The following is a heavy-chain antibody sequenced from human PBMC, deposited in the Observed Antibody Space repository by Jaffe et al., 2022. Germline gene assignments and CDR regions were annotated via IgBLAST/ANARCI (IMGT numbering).Heavy chain of an antibody. V-gene: IGHV4-39*01. CDR3: ARTHRVGIFGVVIEIDY. CDR1: GGSISSSSYY. Sequence: QLQLQESGPGLVKPSETLSLTCTVSGGSISSSSYYWGWIRQPPGKGLEWIGSIYYSGSTYYNPSLKSRVTISVDTSKNQFSLKLSSVTAADTAVYYCARTHRVGIFGVVIEIDYWGQGTLVTVSS. J-gene: IGHJ4*02. CDR2: IYYSGST. D-gene: IGHD3-3*01.